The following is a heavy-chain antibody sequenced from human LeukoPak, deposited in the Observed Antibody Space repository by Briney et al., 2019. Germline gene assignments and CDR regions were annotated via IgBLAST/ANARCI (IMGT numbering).Heavy chain of an antibody. CDR1: GFTFGSYW. CDR3: ARSPVAAAGTSGP. Sequence: GGSLRLSCAASGFTFGSYWMSWVRQAPGKGLEWVADIKHDGSVQFYVDSVKGRFTISRDNAKNSLYLQMNSLRAEDTAVYYCARSPVAAAGTSGPWGQGTLVTVSS. D-gene: IGHD6-13*01. CDR2: IKHDGSVQ. V-gene: IGHV3-7*01. J-gene: IGHJ5*02.